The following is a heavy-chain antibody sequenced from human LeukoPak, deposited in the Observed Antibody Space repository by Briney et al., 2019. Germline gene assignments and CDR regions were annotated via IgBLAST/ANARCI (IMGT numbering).Heavy chain of an antibody. V-gene: IGHV4-31*03. CDR1: GDSISNGGYY. J-gene: IGHJ4*02. CDR2: IYDSGTT. CDR3: GRGGDRRGFDY. Sequence: SETLSLTCTVSGDSISNGGYYWSWIRLHPGKGLEWVGYIYDSGTTYYSPALQSRVSISVDTSDNKFSLKLKSRTAADAAVYYCGRGGDRRGFDYWGQGTLVTVSS. D-gene: IGHD1-14*01.